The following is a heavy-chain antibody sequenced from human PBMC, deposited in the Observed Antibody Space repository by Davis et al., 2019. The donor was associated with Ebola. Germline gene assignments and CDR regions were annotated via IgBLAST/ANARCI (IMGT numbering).Heavy chain of an antibody. Sequence: PSETLSLTCTVSGGPIRGFYWSWIRQPAGKGLEWIGRLFSSGTTYYNPSLQSRVTMSADMPKGQFSLTLTSVTAADTAIYYCARDSRGGGVTSKQLQHWGQGTLVTVSS. CDR2: LFSSGTT. D-gene: IGHD2-8*02. CDR1: GGPIRGFY. CDR3: ARDSRGGGVTSKQLQH. V-gene: IGHV4-4*07. J-gene: IGHJ1*01.